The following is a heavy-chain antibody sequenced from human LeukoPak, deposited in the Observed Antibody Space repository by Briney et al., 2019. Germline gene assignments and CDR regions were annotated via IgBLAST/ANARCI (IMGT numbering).Heavy chain of an antibody. J-gene: IGHJ4*02. D-gene: IGHD3-10*01. CDR2: ISWDGGST. CDR3: AKDGYYGSGSYRASEGYFDY. CDR1: GFTFDDYA. Sequence: PGRSLRLSCAASGFTFDDYAMHWVRQTPGKGLEWVSLISWDGGSTYYADSVKGRFTISRDNSKNSLYLQMNSLRAEDTALYYCAKDGYYGSGSYRASEGYFDYWGQGTLVTVSS. V-gene: IGHV3-43D*03.